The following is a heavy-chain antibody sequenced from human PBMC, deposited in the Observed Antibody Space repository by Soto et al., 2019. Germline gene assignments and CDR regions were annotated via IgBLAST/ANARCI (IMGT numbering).Heavy chain of an antibody. CDR3: ARGVLDY. D-gene: IGHD1-1*01. Sequence: VQLVQSGGGLVQPGGSLRLSCGGSGFNFSGYAMNWVRQAPGKGLEWVAYVSSRSTGIHYADSVKGRFTVSRDNAKTSLFLQRDSLRDDDTAMYYCARGVLDYWGQGALVTVSS. J-gene: IGHJ4*02. V-gene: IGHV3-48*02. CDR2: VSSRSTGI. CDR1: GFNFSGYA.